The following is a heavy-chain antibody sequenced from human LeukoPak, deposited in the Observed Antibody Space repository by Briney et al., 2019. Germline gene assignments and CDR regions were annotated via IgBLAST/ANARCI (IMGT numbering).Heavy chain of an antibody. Sequence: SETLSLTCTVSGGSISSSSYYWSWIRQPPGKELEWIGYIYTSGSTNYNPSLKSRVTISVDTSKNQFSLKLSSVTAADTAVYYCARSRQLFYFDSWGQGTLVTVSS. CDR3: ARSRQLFYFDS. CDR2: IYTSGST. CDR1: GGSISSSSYY. D-gene: IGHD2-15*01. J-gene: IGHJ4*02. V-gene: IGHV4-61*05.